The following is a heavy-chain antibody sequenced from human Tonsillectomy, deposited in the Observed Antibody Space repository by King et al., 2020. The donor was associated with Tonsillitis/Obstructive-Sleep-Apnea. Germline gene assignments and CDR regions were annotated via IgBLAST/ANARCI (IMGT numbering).Heavy chain of an antibody. J-gene: IGHJ4*02. CDR1: VFTFSSYG. CDR2: ISYDGRNK. V-gene: IGHV3-30*18. CDR3: AKEERFLEWLFSY. D-gene: IGHD3-3*01. Sequence: VQLVESGGGVVQPGRSLRLSCAASVFTFSSYGMHWVRQAPGKGLEWVSVISYDGRNKYFADSVKGRFTNSRDNSQNTLYLQMNSLRAEDTAVYYCAKEERFLEWLFSYWGQGTLVTVSS.